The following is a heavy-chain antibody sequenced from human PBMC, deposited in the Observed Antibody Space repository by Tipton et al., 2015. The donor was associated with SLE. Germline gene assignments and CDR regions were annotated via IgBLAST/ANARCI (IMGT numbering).Heavy chain of an antibody. CDR1: GGSISSGGYY. J-gene: IGHJ5*02. CDR3: ARGVTMIENWFDP. D-gene: IGHD3-22*01. Sequence: TLSLTCTVSGGSISSGGYYWSWIRQHPGKGLEWIGYIYYSGSTYYNPSLKSRVTISVDTSKNQFSLKLSSVTAADTAVYYCARGVTMIENWFDPWGQGTLVPVSS. CDR2: IYYSGST. V-gene: IGHV4-31*03.